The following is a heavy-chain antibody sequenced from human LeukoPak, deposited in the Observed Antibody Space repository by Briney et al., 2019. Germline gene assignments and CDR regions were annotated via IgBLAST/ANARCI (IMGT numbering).Heavy chain of an antibody. CDR2: ISGSGGST. CDR3: ATTRYYYDSSGYSNFDY. Sequence: GGSLRLSCAASGFTFSSYAMNWVRQAPGKGLEWVSAISGSGGSTYYADSVKGRFTISRDNSKNTLHLQMNSLRAEDTAVYYCATTRYYYDSSGYSNFDYWGQGTLVTVSS. CDR1: GFTFSSYA. D-gene: IGHD3-22*01. J-gene: IGHJ4*02. V-gene: IGHV3-23*01.